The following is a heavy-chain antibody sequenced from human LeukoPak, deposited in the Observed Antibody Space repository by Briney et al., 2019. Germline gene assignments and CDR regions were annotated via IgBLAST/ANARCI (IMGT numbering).Heavy chain of an antibody. CDR2: IYTRGST. CDR3: ARTTEGGYTYGYFYYYYMDV. CDR1: GGSVSSGRYY. Sequence: SETLSLTCTVSGGSVSSGRYYWSWIRQPAGKGLEWIGRIYTRGSTNYNPSLKSRVTISVDTSKNQFSLKLTSVTAADTAVYYCARTTEGGYTYGYFYYYYMDVWGKGTTVTISS. D-gene: IGHD5-18*01. J-gene: IGHJ6*03. V-gene: IGHV4-61*10.